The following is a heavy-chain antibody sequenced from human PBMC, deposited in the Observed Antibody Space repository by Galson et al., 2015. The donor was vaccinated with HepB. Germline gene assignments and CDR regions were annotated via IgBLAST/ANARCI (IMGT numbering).Heavy chain of an antibody. Sequence: SPRLPSAAVAFTSSTYARCCVRRAPGQGVEWVARIAATDSRRCSDDSPKRRFTISRANSKNVMYLQMNCLRAEDTGVYHCAKDRADIVVSDYIDFWGKGTTVSVS. J-gene: IGHJ6*03. CDR3: AKDRADIVVSDYIDF. V-gene: IGHV3-23*01. CDR1: AFTSSTYA. CDR2: IAATDSRR. D-gene: IGHD2-15*01.